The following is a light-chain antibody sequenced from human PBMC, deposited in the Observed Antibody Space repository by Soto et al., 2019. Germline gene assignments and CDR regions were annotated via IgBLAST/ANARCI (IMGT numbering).Light chain of an antibody. V-gene: IGKV3-11*01. CDR1: QSVSSY. Sequence: EIVWTQSPATLSLSQGGRATVACRASQSVSSYLAWYQQKPGQAPRLLIYDASNRATGIPDRFSGSGSGTDFTLTISRLEPEDFAVYYCQQFATSPLTFGGGTKVDI. CDR2: DAS. CDR3: QQFATSPLT. J-gene: IGKJ4*01.